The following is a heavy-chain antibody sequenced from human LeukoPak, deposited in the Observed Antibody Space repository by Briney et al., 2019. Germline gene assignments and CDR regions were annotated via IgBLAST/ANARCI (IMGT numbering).Heavy chain of an antibody. Sequence: PGGSLRLSCAASGFTFSSYAMSWVRQAPGKGLEWVSAISGGGGSTYYADSVKGRFTISRDNSKNTLYLQMNSLRAEDTAVYYCAKASYSYGDIYFDYWGQGTLVTVSS. CDR3: AKASYSYGDIYFDY. V-gene: IGHV3-23*01. J-gene: IGHJ4*02. CDR2: ISGGGGST. CDR1: GFTFSSYA. D-gene: IGHD5-18*01.